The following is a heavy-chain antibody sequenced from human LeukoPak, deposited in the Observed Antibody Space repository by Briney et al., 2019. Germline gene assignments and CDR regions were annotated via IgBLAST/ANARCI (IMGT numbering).Heavy chain of an antibody. D-gene: IGHD3-22*01. J-gene: IGHJ6*02. CDR1: GGTFSSYA. Sequence: SVKVSCKASGGTFSSYAISWVRQAPGQGLEWMGGIIPIFGTASYAQKFQGRVTITADESTSTAYMELSSLRSEDTAVYYCARDGADYYYDSSGYYYYYYGMDVWGQGTTVTVSS. CDR3: ARDGADYYYDSSGYYYYYYGMDV. V-gene: IGHV1-69*13. CDR2: IIPIFGTA.